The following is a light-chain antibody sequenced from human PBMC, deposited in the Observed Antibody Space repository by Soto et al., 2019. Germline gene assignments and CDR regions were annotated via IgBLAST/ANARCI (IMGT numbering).Light chain of an antibody. Sequence: QSVLIQPPSVSGSPGQSVTISCTGTSSDVGSYNYVSWYQQHPGKAPKLMIYDVSKRPSGVPDRFSGSKSGNTASLTISGLQAEDEADYYCCSCAGSYFYVFGTGTKVTVL. CDR2: DVS. J-gene: IGLJ1*01. CDR1: SSDVGSYNY. V-gene: IGLV2-11*01. CDR3: CSCAGSYFYV.